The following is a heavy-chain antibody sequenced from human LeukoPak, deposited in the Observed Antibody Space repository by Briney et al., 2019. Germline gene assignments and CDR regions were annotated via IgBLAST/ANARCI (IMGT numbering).Heavy chain of an antibody. Sequence: PSETLSLTCAVYGGSFSGYYWSWIRQPPGKGLEWIGEINHSGSTNYNPSLKSRVTISVDTSKNQFSLKLSSVTAADTAVYYCARARLSFTRGIGANYFDYWGQGTPVTVSS. CDR1: GGSFSGYY. CDR2: INHSGST. CDR3: ARARLSFTRGIGANYFDY. J-gene: IGHJ4*02. D-gene: IGHD2-15*01. V-gene: IGHV4-34*01.